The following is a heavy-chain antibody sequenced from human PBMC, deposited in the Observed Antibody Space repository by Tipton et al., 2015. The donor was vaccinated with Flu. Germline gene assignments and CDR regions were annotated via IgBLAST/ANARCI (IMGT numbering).Heavy chain of an antibody. CDR2: IYTSGST. CDR3: ARVRSYYDSSGYYYAFDY. D-gene: IGHD3-22*01. Sequence: TLSLTCTVSGGSISSGSYYWSWIRQPAGKGLEWIGRIYTSGSTNYNPSLKSRVTISVDTSKNQFSLKQSSVTAADTAVYYCARVRSYYDSSGYYYAFDYWGQGTLVTVSS. V-gene: IGHV4-61*02. CDR1: GGSISSGSYY. J-gene: IGHJ4*02.